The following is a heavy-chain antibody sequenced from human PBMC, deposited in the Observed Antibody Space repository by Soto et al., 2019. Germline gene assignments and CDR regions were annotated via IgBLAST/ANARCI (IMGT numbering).Heavy chain of an antibody. CDR1: GGSISSGGYS. Sequence: TLSLTCAVSGGSISSGGYSWSWIRQPPGKGLEWIGYIYHSGSTYYNPSLKSRVTISVDRSKNQFSLNLNSVTAADTAMYFCARHSGRTFDSWGQGALVTVSS. CDR3: ARHSGRTFDS. CDR2: IYHSGST. D-gene: IGHD5-12*01. V-gene: IGHV4-30-2*01. J-gene: IGHJ4*02.